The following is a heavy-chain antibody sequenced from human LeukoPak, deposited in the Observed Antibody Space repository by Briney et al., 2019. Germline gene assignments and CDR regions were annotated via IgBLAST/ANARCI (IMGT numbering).Heavy chain of an antibody. D-gene: IGHD3-9*01. CDR1: GFTFSSYS. Sequence: GGSLRLSCAASGFTFSSYSMNWVRQAPGKGLEWVSYISSSSSTIYYADSVKGRFTISRDNAKNSLYLQMNSLRAEDTAVYYCARANYDILTGYDYYYYMDVWGKGTTVTVSS. V-gene: IGHV3-48*01. CDR2: ISSSSSTI. CDR3: ARANYDILTGYDYYYYMDV. J-gene: IGHJ6*03.